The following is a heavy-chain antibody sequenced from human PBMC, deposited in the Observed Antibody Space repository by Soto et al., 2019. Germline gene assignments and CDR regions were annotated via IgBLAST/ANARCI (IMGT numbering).Heavy chain of an antibody. CDR3: ARVTDR. CDR2: IYHSGST. Sequence: IMSLTSAVYGGTCRGFYWSWIRQPPGKGLEWIGYIYHSGSTYYNPSLKSRVTISVDRSKNQFSLKLSSVTAADTAVYYCARVTDRWGQGTLVTVSS. CDR1: GGTCRGFY. J-gene: IGHJ5*02. V-gene: IGHV4-30-2*01.